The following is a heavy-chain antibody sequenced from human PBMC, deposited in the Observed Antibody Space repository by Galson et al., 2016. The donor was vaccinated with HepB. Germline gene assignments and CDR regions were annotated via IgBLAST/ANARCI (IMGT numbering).Heavy chain of an antibody. D-gene: IGHD3-3*01. Sequence: TLSLTCTVSGGSISGGGYYWSWIRQHPGKCLDWIGFIYHSGKAYYNPSLKSRVTISVDTSKNQISLKLSSVTAADTGLYYCARVGRLDFWSGYYVPPFDYWGQGTLVTVSS. CDR3: ARVGRLDFWSGYYVPPFDY. V-gene: IGHV4-31*03. J-gene: IGHJ4*02. CDR2: IYHSGKA. CDR1: GGSISGGGYY.